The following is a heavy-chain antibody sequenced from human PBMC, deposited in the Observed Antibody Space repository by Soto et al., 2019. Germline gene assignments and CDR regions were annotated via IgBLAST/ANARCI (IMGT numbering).Heavy chain of an antibody. J-gene: IGHJ4*02. V-gene: IGHV1-3*01. D-gene: IGHD4-17*01. Sequence: GASVKVSCEASGHSFTRYHIHWVRQAPGQRPEWMGWISAGNGDTEYSQSFQGRVTITRDTSAKTAYMELTDLRSDDTAVYYCAKDRGSADYGGSDFDYWGQGTLVTVSS. CDR2: ISAGNGDT. CDR3: AKDRGSADYGGSDFDY. CDR1: GHSFTRYH.